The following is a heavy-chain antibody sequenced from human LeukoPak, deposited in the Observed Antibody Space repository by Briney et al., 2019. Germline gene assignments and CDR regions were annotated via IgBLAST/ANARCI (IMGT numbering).Heavy chain of an antibody. J-gene: IGHJ4*02. Sequence: GGSLRLSCVASGFTFSDHWMHWVRQAPGKGLVWVSRIRNDGGETNYADSVKGRFTISRDNAKNTLFLQMNSLRAEDTAVYYCSRARVSFDYWGQGTLVTVAS. D-gene: IGHD2-8*01. CDR2: IRNDGGET. CDR1: GFTFSDHW. CDR3: SRARVSFDY. V-gene: IGHV3-74*01.